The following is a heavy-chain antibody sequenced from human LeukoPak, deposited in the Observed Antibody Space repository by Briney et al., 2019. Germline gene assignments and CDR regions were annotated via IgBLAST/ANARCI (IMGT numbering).Heavy chain of an antibody. CDR2: INHSGST. D-gene: IGHD1-26*01. Sequence: SXTLSLTCXVYGGSFSGYYWSWLRQPPGKGLEWIGEINHSGSTNYNPSLKSRVTISVDTSKNQFSLKLSSVTAADTAVYYCARAPVGATHFDYWGQGTLVTVSS. CDR1: GGSFSGYY. J-gene: IGHJ4*02. CDR3: ARAPVGATHFDY. V-gene: IGHV4-34*01.